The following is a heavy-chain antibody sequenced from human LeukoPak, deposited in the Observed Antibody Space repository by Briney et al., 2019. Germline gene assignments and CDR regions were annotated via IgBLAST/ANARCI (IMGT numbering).Heavy chain of an antibody. J-gene: IGHJ4*02. Sequence: ASVKVSCKASGYTFTGYYMHWVRQAPGQGLEWMGWINPNSGGTNYAQKFQGRVTMTRDTSISTAYMELSSLRSEDTAVYYCARSTWDYYGSGSYHDFDYWGQGTLVTVSS. CDR2: INPNSGGT. CDR3: ARSTWDYYGSGSYHDFDY. D-gene: IGHD3-10*01. V-gene: IGHV1-2*02. CDR1: GYTFTGYY.